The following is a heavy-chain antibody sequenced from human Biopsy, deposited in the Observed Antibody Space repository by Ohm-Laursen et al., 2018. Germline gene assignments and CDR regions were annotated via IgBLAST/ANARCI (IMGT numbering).Heavy chain of an antibody. D-gene: IGHD4-23*01. Sequence: SDTLSLTCTVSGCSFTGYYWTWIRQPPGKGLEWIGHISHTGYTSYKSSLKSRVTISLDTSRKHFSLRLTSLAAADTAVYYCARGSNEYGGLYFPHWGQGTLVTVSS. J-gene: IGHJ1*01. CDR2: ISHTGYT. CDR1: GCSFTGYY. CDR3: ARGSNEYGGLYFPH. V-gene: IGHV4-59*07.